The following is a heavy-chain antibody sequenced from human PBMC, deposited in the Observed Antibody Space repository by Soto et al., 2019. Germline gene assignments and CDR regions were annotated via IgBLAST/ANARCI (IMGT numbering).Heavy chain of an antibody. V-gene: IGHV3-30-3*01. CDR2: ISYDGSNK. CDR1: GFTFSSYA. J-gene: IGHJ4*02. CDR3: ARDFIQLWFDY. D-gene: IGHD5-18*01. Sequence: GSLRLSCAASGFTFSSYAMHWVRQAPGKGLEWVAVISYDGSNKYYADSVKVRFTISRDNSKNTLYLQMNSLRAEDTAVYYCARDFIQLWFDYWGQGTLVTVSS.